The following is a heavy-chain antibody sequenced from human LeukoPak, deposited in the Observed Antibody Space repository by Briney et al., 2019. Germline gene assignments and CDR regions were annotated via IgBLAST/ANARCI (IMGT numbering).Heavy chain of an antibody. CDR1: GFTFDDYA. CDR2: ISWNSGYI. Sequence: PGGSLRLSCAASGFTFDDYAMHWVRQAPGKGLEWVSGISWNSGYIGYADSVKGRFTISRDNAKNSLYLQMNSLRAEDTALYYCAKDTQLVLDAFDIWGQGTMVTVSS. CDR3: AKDTQLVLDAFDI. J-gene: IGHJ3*02. D-gene: IGHD6-13*01. V-gene: IGHV3-9*01.